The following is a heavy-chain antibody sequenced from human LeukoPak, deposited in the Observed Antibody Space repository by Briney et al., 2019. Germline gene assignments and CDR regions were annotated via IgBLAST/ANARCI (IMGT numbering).Heavy chain of an antibody. CDR3: ARDPGFWYYGSGSYYPFDY. CDR2: ISAYNGNT. V-gene: IGHV1-18*01. D-gene: IGHD3-10*01. CDR1: GYTFTSYG. J-gene: IGHJ4*02. Sequence: ASVKVSCKAPGYTFTSYGISWVRQAPGQGLEWMGWISAYNGNTNYAQKLQGRVTMTTDTSTSTAYMELRSLRSDDTAVYYCARDPGFWYYGSGSYYPFDYWGQGTLVTVSS.